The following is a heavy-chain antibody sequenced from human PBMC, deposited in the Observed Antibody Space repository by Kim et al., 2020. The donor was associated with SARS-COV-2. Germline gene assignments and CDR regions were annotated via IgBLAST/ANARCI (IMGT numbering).Heavy chain of an antibody. D-gene: IGHD3-16*01. CDR2: ST. CDR3: AREKQGSYGY. Sequence: STYCTPPLENQVTISVDTSKNQFSLKLSSVTAADTAVYYCAREKQGSYGYWGQGTLVTVSS. V-gene: IGHV4-31*01. J-gene: IGHJ4*02.